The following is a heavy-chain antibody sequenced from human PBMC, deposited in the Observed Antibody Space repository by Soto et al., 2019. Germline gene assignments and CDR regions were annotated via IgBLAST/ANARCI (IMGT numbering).Heavy chain of an antibody. CDR3: GGQDSVAKGYYFES. CDR1: NGSISSRSSY. V-gene: IGHV4-39*01. D-gene: IGHD2-15*01. CDR2: IYYIGNT. Sequence: QLQLQESGSGLVKPSETLSLTCIVSNGSISSRSSYWGWIRQTPGKGLEWIGSIYYIGNTYYNPSLKSRVTISIDTSKTQFSLKMNSVTAADTAVYFCGGQDSVAKGYYFESWGQGTLVTVSS. J-gene: IGHJ4*02.